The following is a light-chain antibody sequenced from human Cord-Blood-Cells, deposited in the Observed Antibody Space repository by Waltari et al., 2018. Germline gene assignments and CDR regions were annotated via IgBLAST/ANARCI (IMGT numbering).Light chain of an antibody. J-gene: IGKJ2*03. CDR2: GAS. CDR3: QQYNNWPPKVS. CDR1: QRVSSN. Sequence: EIVMTQSPATLSVSPGDSATLSCRASQRVSSNLAWYQQKPGQAPRILLYGASTRATGIPARFSGSGSGTEFTLTISSLQSEDFAVYYCQQYNNWPPKVSFGQGTKLEIK. V-gene: IGKV3-15*01.